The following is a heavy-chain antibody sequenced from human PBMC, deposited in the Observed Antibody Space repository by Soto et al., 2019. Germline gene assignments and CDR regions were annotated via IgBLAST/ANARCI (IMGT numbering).Heavy chain of an antibody. J-gene: IGHJ6*02. CDR2: IYYSGST. D-gene: IGHD3-16*01. V-gene: IGHV4-59*01. CDR3: ARGGTTYYYYYGMDV. CDR1: GGSISSYY. Sequence: SETLSLTCTVSGGSISSYYWSWIRQPPGKGLEWIGYIYYSGSTNYNPSLKSRVTISVDTSKNQFSLKLSSVTAADTAVYYCARGGTTYYYYYGMDVWGQGTTVTVSS.